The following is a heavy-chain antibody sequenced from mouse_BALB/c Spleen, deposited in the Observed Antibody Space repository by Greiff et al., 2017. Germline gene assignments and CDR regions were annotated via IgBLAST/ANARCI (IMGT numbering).Heavy chain of an antibody. D-gene: IGHD1-1*01. J-gene: IGHJ2*01. V-gene: IGHV5-6-4*01. CDR1: GFTFSSYT. Sequence: EVKVVESGGGLVKPGGSLKLSCAASGFTFSSYTMSWVRQTPEKRLEWVATISSGGSYTYYPDSVKGRFTISRDNAKNTLYLQMSSLKSEDTAMYYCTITTGRNYFDYWGQGTTLTVSS. CDR3: TITTGRNYFDY. CDR2: ISSGGSYT.